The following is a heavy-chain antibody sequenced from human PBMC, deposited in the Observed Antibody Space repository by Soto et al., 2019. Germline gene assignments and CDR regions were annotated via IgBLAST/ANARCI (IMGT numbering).Heavy chain of an antibody. Sequence: QARLVQSGAEVKKPGASVKVSCKASGYSFISHGITWVRQAPGQGLEWMGWVSGDNGNTNYAQKLQGRVTMTTDTSTDTAFMELRSLISDDTAVYYCARLGNWDENWYFDLWGRGTLFIVSS. CDR3: ARLGNWDENWYFDL. CDR1: GYSFISHG. D-gene: IGHD1-1*01. V-gene: IGHV1-18*04. J-gene: IGHJ2*01. CDR2: VSGDNGNT.